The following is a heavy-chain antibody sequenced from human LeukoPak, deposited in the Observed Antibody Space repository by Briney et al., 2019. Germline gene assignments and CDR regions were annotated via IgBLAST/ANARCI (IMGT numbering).Heavy chain of an antibody. Sequence: GGSLRLSCAASGFTVSSNYMSWVRQAPGKGLEWVSVICSGGSTYYADSVKGRFTISRDNSKNTLYLQMNSLRAEDTAVYCCARGVVVAATRPYGMDVWGQGTTVTVSS. V-gene: IGHV3-53*01. CDR3: ARGVVVAATRPYGMDV. D-gene: IGHD2-15*01. CDR1: GFTVSSNY. CDR2: ICSGGST. J-gene: IGHJ6*02.